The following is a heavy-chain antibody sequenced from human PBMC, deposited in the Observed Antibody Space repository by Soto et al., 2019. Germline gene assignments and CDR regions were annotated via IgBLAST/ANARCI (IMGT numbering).Heavy chain of an antibody. V-gene: IGHV3-74*01. CDR1: GFTFSSYW. CDR3: ARVPRYDFWTYTRPDYYYYMDV. D-gene: IGHD3-3*01. CDR2: INSDGSST. J-gene: IGHJ6*03. Sequence: PGGSLRLSCAASGFTFSSYWMHWVRQAPGKGLVWVSRINSDGSSTSYADSVKGRFTISRDNAKNTLYLQMNSLRAEDTAVYYCARVPRYDFWTYTRPDYYYYMDVWGKGTTVTVSS.